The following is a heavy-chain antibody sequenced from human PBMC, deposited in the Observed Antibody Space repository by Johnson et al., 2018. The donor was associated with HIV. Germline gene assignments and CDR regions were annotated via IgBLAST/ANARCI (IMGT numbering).Heavy chain of an antibody. J-gene: IGHJ3*02. CDR2: IRYDGSNK. V-gene: IGHV3-30*02. Sequence: QVQLVESGGGVVQPGRSLRLSCAASGFTFSSYAMHWVRQAPGKGLEWVAFIRYDGSNKYYADSVKGRFTISRDNSKNTLYLQMNSLRAEDTAVYYCAKVVGIWGQGTMVTVSS. D-gene: IGHD2-15*01. CDR3: AKVVGI. CDR1: GFTFSSYA.